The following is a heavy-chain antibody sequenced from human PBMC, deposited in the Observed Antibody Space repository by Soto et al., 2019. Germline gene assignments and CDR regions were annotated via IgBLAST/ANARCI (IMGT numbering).Heavy chain of an antibody. Sequence: EVQLVESGGGLVKPGGSLTLSCTASSFTFSRYTMVWVRQAPGKGLEWVSSISGTGNHIYYADSLKGRFTISRDNAKSSLFLQMTSLRAEDTAVYYCARAHEELLIHPYYGLDVWGLGTAVTVSS. V-gene: IGHV3-21*06. CDR2: ISGTGNHI. J-gene: IGHJ6*02. D-gene: IGHD3-9*01. CDR1: SFTFSRYT. CDR3: ARAHEELLIHPYYGLDV.